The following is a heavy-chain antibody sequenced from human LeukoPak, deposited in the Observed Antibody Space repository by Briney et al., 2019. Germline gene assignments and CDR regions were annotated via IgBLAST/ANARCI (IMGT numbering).Heavy chain of an antibody. Sequence: PGGSLRLSCAASGFGFSYYAMSWVRQAPGKGLEWVSGMSGSGATAYYADSVKGRFTISRDNSDNTVYLQMSSLSAEDTAVYYCAKDNAQWPRVFDFWGQGTLVTVSS. J-gene: IGHJ4*02. CDR1: GFGFSYYA. CDR2: MSGSGATA. CDR3: AKDNAQWPRVFDF. D-gene: IGHD6-19*01. V-gene: IGHV3-23*01.